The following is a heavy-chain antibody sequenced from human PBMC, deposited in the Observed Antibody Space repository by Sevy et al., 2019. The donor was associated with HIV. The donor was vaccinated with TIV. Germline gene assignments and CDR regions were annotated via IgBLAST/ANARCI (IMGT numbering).Heavy chain of an antibody. J-gene: IGHJ3*02. D-gene: IGHD1-26*01. Sequence: GGSLRLSCAGSGFSFKNVWMTWVRQTPGKGLEWVGHAKRKSDGGTIDYGSPVNGRFTISRNDSKDMLYLQMSSLKTEETGVYYFATVLGAGSAGAFEIWGQGTMVTVSS. CDR1: GFSFKNVW. CDR2: AKRKSDGGTI. V-gene: IGHV3-15*01. CDR3: ATVLGAGSAGAFEI.